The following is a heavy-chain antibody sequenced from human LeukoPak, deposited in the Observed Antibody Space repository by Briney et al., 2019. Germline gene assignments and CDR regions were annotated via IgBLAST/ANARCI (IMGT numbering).Heavy chain of an antibody. Sequence: SVKVSCKASGGTFSSYAISWVRQAPGQGLEWMGGIIPIFGTANYAQKFQGRVTITADESTSTAYMELSSLRSEDTAVYYCVREQGYCSSTSCYTGMDVWGKGTTVTVSS. CDR3: VREQGYCSSTSCYTGMDV. D-gene: IGHD2-2*02. CDR1: GGTFSSYA. V-gene: IGHV1-69*13. J-gene: IGHJ6*04. CDR2: IIPIFGTA.